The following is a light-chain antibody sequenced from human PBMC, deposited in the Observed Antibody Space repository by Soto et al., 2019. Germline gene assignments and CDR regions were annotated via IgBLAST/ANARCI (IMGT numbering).Light chain of an antibody. V-gene: IGLV1-44*01. CDR1: SSNIGSTA. Sequence: QSVLTQPPSTSGTPGQRVTISCSGSSSNIGSTAVNWYQQLPGTAPKLLIYSNNQRPSGVPDRFSGCKSGTSASLAISGLPSEDEADYYCAARDDSLNGHVFGTGTKLTVL. CDR2: SNN. J-gene: IGLJ1*01. CDR3: AARDDSLNGHV.